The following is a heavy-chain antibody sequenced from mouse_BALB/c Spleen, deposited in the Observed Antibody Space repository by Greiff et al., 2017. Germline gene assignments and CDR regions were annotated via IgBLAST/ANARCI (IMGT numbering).Heavy chain of an antibody. CDR3: TRGDYYGSSYGWYFDV. CDR2: IYPSDSYT. CDR1: GYTFTSYW. D-gene: IGHD1-1*01. J-gene: IGHJ1*01. V-gene: IGHV1-69*02. Sequence: QVQLQQPGAELVRPGASVKLSCKASGYTFTSYWINWVKQRPGQGLEWIGNIYPSDSYTNYNQKFKDKATLTVDKSSSTAYMQLSSPTSEDSAVYYCTRGDYYGSSYGWYFDVGGAGTTVTVSS.